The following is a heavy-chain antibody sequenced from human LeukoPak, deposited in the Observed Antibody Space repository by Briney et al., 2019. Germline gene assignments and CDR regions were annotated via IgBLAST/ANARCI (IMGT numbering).Heavy chain of an antibody. D-gene: IGHD3-22*01. J-gene: IGHJ3*02. CDR3: ARDPRTGYYDSSGYKRADAFDI. V-gene: IGHV4-61*02. CDR2: IYTSGST. Sequence: SETLSLTCTVSGGSISSGSYYWSWIRQPAGKGLEWIGRIYTSGSTNYNPSLKSRVTISVDTSKNQFSLKLSSVTAADTAVYYCARDPRTGYYDSSGYKRADAFDIWGQGTMVTVSS. CDR1: GGSISSGSYY.